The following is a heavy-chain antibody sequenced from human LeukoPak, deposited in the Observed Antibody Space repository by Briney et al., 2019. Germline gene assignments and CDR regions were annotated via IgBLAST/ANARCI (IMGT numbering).Heavy chain of an antibody. CDR2: INHSGST. D-gene: IGHD6-19*01. J-gene: IGHJ4*02. Sequence: PSETLSLTCTVSGGSISSYYWSWIRQSPGKGLEWIGEINHSGSTNYNPSLESRVTISVDTSRNEFSVRLNSVTAADTAVYYCARGGSNAWYIDYWGQGTLVTVSS. V-gene: IGHV4-34*01. CDR1: GGSISSYY. CDR3: ARGGSNAWYIDY.